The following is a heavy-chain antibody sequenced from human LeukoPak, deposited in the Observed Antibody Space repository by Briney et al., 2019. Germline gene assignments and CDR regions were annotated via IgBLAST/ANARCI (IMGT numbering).Heavy chain of an antibody. CDR2: IYYSGST. CDR3: ARRLAGTEDY. Sequence: SGYWMSWVRQAPGKGLEWIGSIYYSGSTYYNPSLKSRVTISVDTSKNQFSLKLSSVTAADTAVYYCARRLAGTEDYWGQGTLVTVSS. CDR1: SGYW. V-gene: IGHV4-39*01. D-gene: IGHD6-13*01. J-gene: IGHJ4*02.